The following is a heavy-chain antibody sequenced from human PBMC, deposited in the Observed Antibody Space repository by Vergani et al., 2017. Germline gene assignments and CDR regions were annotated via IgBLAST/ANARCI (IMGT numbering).Heavy chain of an antibody. CDR3: AKDVDTARYFDY. Sequence: VRLLESGGGLVQPGGSLRLSCAASGFTFNIYAMSWVRQAPGKGLEWVAFIRYDGSNKYYADSVKGRFTISRDNSKNTLYLQMNSLRAEDTAVYYCAKDVDTARYFDYWGQGTLVTVSS. CDR2: IRYDGSNK. J-gene: IGHJ4*02. V-gene: IGHV3-30*02. CDR1: GFTFNIYA. D-gene: IGHD5-18*01.